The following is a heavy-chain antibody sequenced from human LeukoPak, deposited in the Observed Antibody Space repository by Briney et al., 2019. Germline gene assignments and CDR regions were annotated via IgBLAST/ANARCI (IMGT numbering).Heavy chain of an antibody. Sequence: ASVKVSCKASGYTFTGYYMHWVRQAPGQGLEWMGWINPNSGGTNYAQKFQGRVTMTRDTSISTVYMELSRLRSDDTAVYYCARGMLVLGLPNWYFDLWGRGTLVTVSS. CDR2: INPNSGGT. V-gene: IGHV1-2*02. CDR1: GYTFTGYY. CDR3: ARGMLVLGLPNWYFDL. J-gene: IGHJ2*01. D-gene: IGHD3-22*01.